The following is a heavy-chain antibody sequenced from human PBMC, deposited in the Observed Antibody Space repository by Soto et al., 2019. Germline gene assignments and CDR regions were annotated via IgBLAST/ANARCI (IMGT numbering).Heavy chain of an antibody. V-gene: IGHV3-30*18. CDR3: AKGREGGSWVDGFYI. CDR1: GFTFSSYG. D-gene: IGHD3-16*01. Sequence: QVQLVESGGGVVQPGRSLRLSCAASGFTFSSYGMHWVRQAPGKGLEWVAVISYVGSNKYYADSVKGRFTISRDNSKNTLYLQMSSLRAEDTAVYYCAKGREGGSWVDGFYIWGQGTMVTVSS. J-gene: IGHJ3*02. CDR2: ISYVGSNK.